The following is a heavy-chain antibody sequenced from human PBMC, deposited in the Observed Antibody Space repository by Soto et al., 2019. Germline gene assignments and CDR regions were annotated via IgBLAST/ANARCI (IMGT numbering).Heavy chain of an antibody. J-gene: IGHJ4*02. CDR2: ISGSGGST. V-gene: IGHV3-23*01. D-gene: IGHD5-12*01. CDR3: AKGPDSGYDHFDY. CDR1: GFTFSSYA. Sequence: GGSLRLSCAASGFTFSSYAMSWVRQAPGKGLEWVSAISGSGGSTYYADSVKGRFTISRDNSKNTLYLQMNSLRAEDTAVYYCAKGPDSGYDHFDYWGKETLVTVSS.